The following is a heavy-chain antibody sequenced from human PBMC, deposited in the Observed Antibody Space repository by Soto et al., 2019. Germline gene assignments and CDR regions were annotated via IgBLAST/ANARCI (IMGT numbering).Heavy chain of an antibody. CDR1: GGTFSSYA. D-gene: IGHD2-15*01. CDR2: IIPIFGTA. Sequence: QVQLVQSGAEVKKPGSSVKVSCKASGGTFSSYAISWVRQAPGQGLEWMGGIIPIFGTANYAQKFQGRGTITADESTSTAYLERSSLRSEDTGVYYCARSRHCSGGSCYHTADYWGQGTLVTVSS. CDR3: ARSRHCSGGSCYHTADY. V-gene: IGHV1-69*01. J-gene: IGHJ4*02.